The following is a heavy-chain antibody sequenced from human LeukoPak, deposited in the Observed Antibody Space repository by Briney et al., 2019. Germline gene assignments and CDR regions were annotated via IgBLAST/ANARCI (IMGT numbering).Heavy chain of an antibody. CDR3: ARLPRRLAYYDFWSGYYTSDY. CDR2: INHSGST. D-gene: IGHD3-3*01. CDR1: GGSFSGYY. V-gene: IGHV4-34*01. J-gene: IGHJ4*02. Sequence: SETLSLTCAVYGGSFSGYYWSWIRQPPGKGLEWIGEINHSGSTNYNPSLKSRVTISVDTSKNQFSLKLSSVTAADTAVYYCARLPRRLAYYDFWSGYYTSDYWGQGTLSPSPQ.